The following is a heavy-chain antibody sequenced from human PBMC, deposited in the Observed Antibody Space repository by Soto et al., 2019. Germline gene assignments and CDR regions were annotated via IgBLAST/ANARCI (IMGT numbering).Heavy chain of an antibody. D-gene: IGHD3-22*01. J-gene: IGHJ4*02. CDR2: IIPIFGTA. CDR3: ARDGLGYDSSGEGPL. CDR1: GGTFSSYA. Sequence: SVKVSCKASGGTFSSYAISWVRQAPGQGLEWMGGIIPIFGTANYAQRFQGRVTITADKSTSTAYMELSSLRSEDTAVYYCARDGLGYDSSGEGPLWGQGTLVTVSS. V-gene: IGHV1-69*06.